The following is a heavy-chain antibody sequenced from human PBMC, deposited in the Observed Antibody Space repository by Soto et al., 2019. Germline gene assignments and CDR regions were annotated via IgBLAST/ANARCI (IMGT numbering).Heavy chain of an antibody. CDR2: IYSGDTT. Sequence: GGSLRLSCAASGFTVSSNYMSWVRQAPGKGLEWVSIIYSGDTTYYADSVKGRFTISRDNSKNTLYLQMNSLRAGDTAMYYCARGGVGPRTLDYWGQGTLVTVSS. CDR3: ARGGVGPRTLDY. D-gene: IGHD1-26*01. CDR1: GFTVSSNY. V-gene: IGHV3-53*01. J-gene: IGHJ4*01.